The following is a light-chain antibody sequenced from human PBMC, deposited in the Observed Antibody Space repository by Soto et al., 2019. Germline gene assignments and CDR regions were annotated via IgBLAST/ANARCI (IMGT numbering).Light chain of an antibody. CDR1: SSDVGGYNY. CDR3: SSYTSSSSSVV. V-gene: IGLV2-14*01. J-gene: IGLJ2*01. Sequence: QSVLTQPASVSGSPGQSITISCTGTSSDVGGYNYVSWYQQHPGKAPKLMIYEVSNRPSGVSNRFSGSKSGNTASLTISGLQAEDEAAYYCSSYTSSSSSVVFGGGTKLTVL. CDR2: EVS.